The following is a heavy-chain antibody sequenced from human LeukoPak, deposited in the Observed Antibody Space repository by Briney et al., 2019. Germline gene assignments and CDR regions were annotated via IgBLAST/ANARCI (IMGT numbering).Heavy chain of an antibody. CDR1: GFTFSSYS. D-gene: IGHD3-3*01. CDR3: ARVGLLHYPIYS. V-gene: IGHV3-48*01. Sequence: PGGSLRLSCAASGFTFSSYSINWVRQAPGKGLEWLSYITSSSTLIYYGDSVRGRFTVSRDNAKNSVYLQMNSLSAEDTAVYYCARVGLLHYPIYSWGQGTLVTVSS. J-gene: IGHJ4*02. CDR2: ITSSSTLI.